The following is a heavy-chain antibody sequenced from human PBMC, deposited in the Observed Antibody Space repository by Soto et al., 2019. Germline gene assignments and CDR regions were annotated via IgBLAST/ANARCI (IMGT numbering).Heavy chain of an antibody. J-gene: IGHJ5*02. Sequence: QVQLVQSGAEVKKPGASVKVSCKASGYTFTSYDINWVRQATGQGLEWMGWMNPNNGNTGYAQKFQGRVTMTRNTSIRTAYMELSSLRSEDPAVYYCARAYNGTSEFAPGGQGTLATVSS. D-gene: IGHD1-20*01. CDR1: GYTFTSYD. CDR2: MNPNNGNT. CDR3: ARAYNGTSEFAP. V-gene: IGHV1-8*01.